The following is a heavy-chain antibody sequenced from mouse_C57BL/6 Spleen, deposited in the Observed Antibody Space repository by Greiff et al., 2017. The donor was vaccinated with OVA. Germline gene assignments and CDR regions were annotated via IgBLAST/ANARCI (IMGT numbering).Heavy chain of an antibody. CDR3: ANSLYDYDAYYFDY. CDR1: GYTFTSYW. V-gene: IGHV1-72*01. D-gene: IGHD2-4*01. Sequence: QVQLQQPGAELVKPGASVKLSCKASGYTFTSYWMHWVKQRPGRGLEWIGRIDPGSGGTNYNEKFKSKATLTVDKPSSTAYMQLSSLTSEDSAVYYCANSLYDYDAYYFDYWGQGTTLTVSS. CDR2: IDPGSGGT. J-gene: IGHJ2*01.